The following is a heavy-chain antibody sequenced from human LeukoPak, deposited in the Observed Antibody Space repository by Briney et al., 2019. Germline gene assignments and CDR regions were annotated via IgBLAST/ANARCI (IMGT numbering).Heavy chain of an antibody. Sequence: GGSLRLSCIASGFTLSHHGMHWVRRPPGKGLEWVAFVRYDGSDKYYADSVKGRFTVSRDNSNNALDLQMNTPTVENTAVYYCARALSSTGGSYYFDSWGQGTLVTVSS. V-gene: IGHV3-30*02. J-gene: IGHJ4*02. CDR1: GFTLSHHG. CDR2: VRYDGSDK. D-gene: IGHD1-14*01. CDR3: ARALSSTGGSYYFDS.